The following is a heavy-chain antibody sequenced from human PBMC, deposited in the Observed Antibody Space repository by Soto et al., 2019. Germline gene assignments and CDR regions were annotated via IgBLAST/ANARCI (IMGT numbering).Heavy chain of an antibody. CDR2: ISPYTGNT. CDR3: VMVDNYVTPTPQDV. J-gene: IGHJ6*02. CDR1: GYIFVNNG. Sequence: GASVKVSCKASGYIFVNNGIAWVRQAPGQGLEWMGWISPYTGNTHSATKVQGRLTMTTDTSTSTAYMDLGSLTSDDTAVYYCVMVDNYVTPTPQDVWGQGTTVTVTS. V-gene: IGHV1-18*01. D-gene: IGHD3-16*01.